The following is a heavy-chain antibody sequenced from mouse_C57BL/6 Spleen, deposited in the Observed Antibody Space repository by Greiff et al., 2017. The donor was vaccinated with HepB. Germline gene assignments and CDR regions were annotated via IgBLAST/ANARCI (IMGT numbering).Heavy chain of an antibody. Sequence: VQLQQSGPELVKPGASVKIPCKASGYTFTDYNMDWVKQSHGKSLEWIGDINPNNGGTIYNQKFKGKATLTVDKSSSTAYMELLSLTSEDTAVYYCARGAYYGGSTFAYWGQGTLVTVSA. CDR2: INPNNGGT. CDR1: GYTFTDYN. V-gene: IGHV1-18*01. CDR3: ARGAYYGGSTFAY. D-gene: IGHD1-1*01. J-gene: IGHJ3*01.